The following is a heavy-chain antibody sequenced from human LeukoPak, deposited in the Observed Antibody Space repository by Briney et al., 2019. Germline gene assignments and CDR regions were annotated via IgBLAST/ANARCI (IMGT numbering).Heavy chain of an antibody. CDR1: GYSISSGYY. CDR3: AKETTVTPGNVNWLDP. V-gene: IGHV4-38-2*02. CDR2: IYHSGST. Sequence: SETLSLTRTVSGYSISSGYYWGWIRQPPGKGLEWIGSIYHSGSTYYNPSLKSRVTISVDTSKNQFSLKLSSVTAADTAVYYCAKETTVTPGNVNWLDPWGQGTLVTVSS. D-gene: IGHD4-17*01. J-gene: IGHJ5*02.